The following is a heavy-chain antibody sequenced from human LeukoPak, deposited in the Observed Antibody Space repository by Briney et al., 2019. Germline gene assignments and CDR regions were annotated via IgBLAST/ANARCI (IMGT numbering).Heavy chain of an antibody. V-gene: IGHV3-7*01. D-gene: IGHD3-10*01. CDR1: GFTFSTYW. CDR2: IKQDGSEK. CDR3: ARGGKDYYGSGSYYPYDAFDI. Sequence: GGSLRLSCVASGFTFSTYWMSWVRQAPGKGLEWVANIKQDGSEKYYVDSVKGRFTISRDNAKNSLYLQMNSLRAGDTAVYYCARGGKDYYGSGSYYPYDAFDIWGQGTMVTVSS. J-gene: IGHJ3*02.